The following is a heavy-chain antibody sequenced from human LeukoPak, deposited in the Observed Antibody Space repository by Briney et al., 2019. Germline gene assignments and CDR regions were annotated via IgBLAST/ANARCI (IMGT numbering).Heavy chain of an antibody. J-gene: IGHJ4*02. CDR1: GFTFSGSA. CDR3: ARDFGSSSSFDY. Sequence: GGSLRLSCAASGFTFSGSAMHWVRQASGKGLEWVGRIRSKANSYATAYAASVKGRFTISRDDSKNTAYLQMNSLRAEDTAVYYCARDFGSSSSFDYLGQGTLVTVSS. CDR2: IRSKANSYAT. D-gene: IGHD6-13*01. V-gene: IGHV3-73*01.